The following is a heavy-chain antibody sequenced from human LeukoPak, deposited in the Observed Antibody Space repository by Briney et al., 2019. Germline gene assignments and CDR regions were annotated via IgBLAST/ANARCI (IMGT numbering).Heavy chain of an antibody. CDR3: ARAGRTAAGPEDY. D-gene: IGHD6-13*01. CDR1: GGSISSGGYS. CDR2: IYHSGST. J-gene: IGHJ4*02. Sequence: SQTLSLTCAVSGGSISSGGYSWSWIRQPPGKGLEWIGYIYHSGSTYYNPSLKSRVTISVDRSKNQFSLKLSSVTAADTAVYYCARAGRTAAGPEDYWGQGTLVTVSS. V-gene: IGHV4-30-2*01.